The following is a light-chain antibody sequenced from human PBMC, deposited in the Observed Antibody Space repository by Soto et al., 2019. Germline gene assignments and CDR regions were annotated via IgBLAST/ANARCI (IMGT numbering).Light chain of an antibody. CDR2: DVT. J-gene: IGLJ2*01. CDR1: SSDVGGYNY. V-gene: IGLV2-8*01. CDR3: CSYAGNKNVV. Sequence: QSALTQPPSASGSPGQSVTISCTGTSSDVGGYNYVSWYQQHPGKVPKLMIYDVTKRPSGVPDRFSGSKSGNTASLTVSGLQAEDEADYYCCSYAGNKNVVFGGGTKVTVL.